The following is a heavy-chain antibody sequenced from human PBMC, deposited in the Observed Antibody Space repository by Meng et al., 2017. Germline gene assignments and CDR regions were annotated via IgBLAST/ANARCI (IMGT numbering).Heavy chain of an antibody. D-gene: IGHD3-16*01. CDR3: ARDTVGVTDY. CDR1: GFTFSSYS. V-gene: IGHV3-21*01. Sequence: PLGGCGGGLVKPGGSLRLCCAASGFTFSSYSMNWVRQAPGKGLEWVSFISSSSYIYYADSVKGRFTISRDNAKNSLYLQMNSLRAEDTAVYYCARDTVGVTDYWGQGTLVTVSS. CDR2: ISSSSYI. J-gene: IGHJ4*02.